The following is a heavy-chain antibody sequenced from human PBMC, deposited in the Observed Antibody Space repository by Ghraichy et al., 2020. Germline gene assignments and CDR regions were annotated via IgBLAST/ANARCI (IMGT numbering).Heavy chain of an antibody. J-gene: IGHJ4*02. CDR3: ARRNNFDY. CDR1: GFSLSGYW. V-gene: IGHV3-7*01. D-gene: IGHD1/OR15-1a*01. Sequence: GGSLRLSCSASGFSLSGYWMNWVRQAPGKGLEWVANIKYDGSQKYYVDSVKGRFTISRDNAKNSLYLQMNSLRAEDTAVYYCARRNNFDYWGQGTLVTVS. CDR2: IKYDGSQK.